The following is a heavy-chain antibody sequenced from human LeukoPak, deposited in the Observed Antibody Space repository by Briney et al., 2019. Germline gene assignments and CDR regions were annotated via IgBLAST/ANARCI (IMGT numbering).Heavy chain of an antibody. Sequence: SETLSLTCAVYGGSFSGYYWSWIRQPPGKGLEWIGEINHSGSTNYNPSLKSRVTISVDTSKNQFSLKLSSVTAADTAVYYCARRPEKRSLEYYYGSGSYCWFDPWGQGTLVTVSS. CDR2: INHSGST. CDR3: ARRPEKRSLEYYYGSGSYCWFDP. J-gene: IGHJ5*02. CDR1: GGSFSGYY. V-gene: IGHV4-34*01. D-gene: IGHD3-10*01.